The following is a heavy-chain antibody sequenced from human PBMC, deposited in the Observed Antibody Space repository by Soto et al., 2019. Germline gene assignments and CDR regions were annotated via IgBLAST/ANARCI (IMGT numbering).Heavy chain of an antibody. J-gene: IGHJ5*02. CDR1: GYTFTGYY. CDR2: INPNTGGT. Sequence: GASVKVSCKASGYTFTGYYMHWVRQAPGQGLEWMGWINPNTGGTIYAQKFQDWVTMTRDTSISTAYMELTRLTSDDTAVYYCARGDLRPVTMIVAPFDPWGQGTLVTVSS. CDR3: ARGDLRPVTMIVAPFDP. D-gene: IGHD3-22*01. V-gene: IGHV1-2*04.